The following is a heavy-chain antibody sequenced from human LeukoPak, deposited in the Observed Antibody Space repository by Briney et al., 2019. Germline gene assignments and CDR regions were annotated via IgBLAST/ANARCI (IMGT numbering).Heavy chain of an antibody. D-gene: IGHD6-6*01. CDR1: GGTFSSYA. CDR2: IIPIFGIA. J-gene: IGHJ6*02. CDR3: ARAGSVPEYSSSPSSIYYYGMDV. Sequence: GASVKVSCKASGGTFSSYAISWVRQAPGQGLEWMGRIIPIFGIANYAQKFQGRVTIIADKSTSTAYMELSSLRSEDTAVYYCARAGSVPEYSSSPSSIYYYGMDVWGQGTTVTVSS. V-gene: IGHV1-69*04.